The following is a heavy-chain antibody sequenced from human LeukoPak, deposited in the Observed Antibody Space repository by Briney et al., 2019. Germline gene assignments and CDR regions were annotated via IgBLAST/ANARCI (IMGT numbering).Heavy chain of an antibody. CDR3: ARGQTKAYFDTSGYY. CDR1: GGPFSGYY. CDR2: IDHSGST. Sequence: SETLSLTCALYGGPFSGYYWTWIRQPPGKRLEWIGEIDHSGSTNYNPSLKSRVTISGDTSKNHFSLRLSSLTAADSAVYYCARGQTKAYFDTSGYYWSQGTLVTVSS. D-gene: IGHD3-22*01. J-gene: IGHJ4*02. V-gene: IGHV4-34*01.